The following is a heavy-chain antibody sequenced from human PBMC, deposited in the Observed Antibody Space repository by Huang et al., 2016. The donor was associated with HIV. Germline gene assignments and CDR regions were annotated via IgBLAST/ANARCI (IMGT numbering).Heavy chain of an antibody. D-gene: IGHD1-7*01. J-gene: IGHJ6*02. V-gene: IGHV3-7*01. CDR3: ATKASAMDI. Sequence: LVESGGGVVQPGGSRRLSCAGWIATFNAYWMSGVRPRPGQGLEGVANIKQDGSEKYYMDAVEGRFNISRDNVKELLFLEMNNLRVADTAVYYCATKASAMDIWGQGTTVIVSS. CDR2: IKQDGSEK. CDR1: IATFNAYW.